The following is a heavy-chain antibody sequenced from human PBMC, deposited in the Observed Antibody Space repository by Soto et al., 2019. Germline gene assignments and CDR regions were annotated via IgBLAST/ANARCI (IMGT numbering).Heavy chain of an antibody. V-gene: IGHV3-23*01. J-gene: IGHJ6*02. CDR2: ISGSGGST. CDR1: GFTFSSYA. D-gene: IGHD5-12*01. Sequence: EVQLLESGGGLVQPGGSLRLSCAASGFTFSSYAMSWVRQAPGKGLEWVSAISGSGGSTYYADSVKGRFTISRDNSKNTLYLQMNSLRAEDTAVYYCAISDGYKGPYYYGMDVWGQGTTVTVSS. CDR3: AISDGYKGPYYYGMDV.